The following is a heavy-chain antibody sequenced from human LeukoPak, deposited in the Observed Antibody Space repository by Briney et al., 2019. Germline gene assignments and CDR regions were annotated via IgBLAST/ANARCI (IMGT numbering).Heavy chain of an antibody. J-gene: IGHJ4*02. Sequence: GGSLRLSCAASGFTFSSYEMIWVRQSPGKGREWLSHISNSGSSIQYADSVKGRFTISRDNAKNSLYLQMNSLRVEDTAVYYCARTRDGPFAYWGQGTLVTVSS. CDR2: ISNSGSSI. D-gene: IGHD5-24*01. CDR3: ARTRDGPFAY. V-gene: IGHV3-48*03. CDR1: GFTFSSYE.